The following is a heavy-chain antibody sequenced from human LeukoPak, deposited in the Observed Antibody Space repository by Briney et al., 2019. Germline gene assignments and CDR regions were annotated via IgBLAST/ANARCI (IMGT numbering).Heavy chain of an antibody. CDR1: GYTFTIYD. CDR2: MNPDSGNT. Sequence: SVKVSCTASGYTFTIYDINWVRQAAGQGLEWMGWMNPDSGNTDFAQKFQGRVTMTRNTSISTAYMELSSLTSEDTAVYYCAVHLPGDYLDPWGQGTLVTVSS. V-gene: IGHV1-8*01. CDR3: AVHLPGDYLDP. D-gene: IGHD4-17*01. J-gene: IGHJ5*02.